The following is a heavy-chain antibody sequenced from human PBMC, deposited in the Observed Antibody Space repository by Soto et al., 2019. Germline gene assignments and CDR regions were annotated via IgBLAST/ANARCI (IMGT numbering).Heavy chain of an antibody. CDR2: IISSSTSYM. CDR3: ARAASSTPSYYYARDV. CDR1: RFIFSRYS. V-gene: IGHV3-21*01. J-gene: IGHJ6*02. Sequence: AGGSLRVSFETPRFIFSRYSLNWVREAPGTGLEWVASIISSSTSYMHYVDSVKGRFTISRDSAKNSLYLQMNSLRVEDTAVYYCARAASSTPSYYYARDVWGQGT.